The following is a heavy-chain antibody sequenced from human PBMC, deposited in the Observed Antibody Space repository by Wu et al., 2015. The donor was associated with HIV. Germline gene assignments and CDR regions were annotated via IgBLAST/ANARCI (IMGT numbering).Heavy chain of an antibody. CDR2: IIPLFGPA. J-gene: IGHJ4*02. V-gene: IGHV1-69*15. Sequence: QVHLEQSGAEVKKPGSSVKVSCKASGGSFTTYAISWVRQAPGQGLEWMGSIIPLFGPANYAQNFQGKITITADESTNTAYMELSSLTSEDTAMYYCARDGREATNFYYFDYWGQGTLVTVSS. CDR3: ARDGREATNFYYFDY. CDR1: GGSFTTYA. D-gene: IGHD5-24*01.